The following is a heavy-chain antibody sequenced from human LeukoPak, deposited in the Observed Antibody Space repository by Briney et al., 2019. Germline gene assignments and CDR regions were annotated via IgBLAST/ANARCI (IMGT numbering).Heavy chain of an antibody. Sequence: GSVSVSCKASGYTFSDYFMHWVRQAPGQGLEWMGWISPEGGDTHYAQRFQRRLPIPSDTSISAAYMELTSLSSDDTAVYYCARNYGHNSKYFDFWGQGTLVTVSS. J-gene: IGHJ4*02. CDR3: ARNYGHNSKYFDF. CDR2: ISPEGGDT. D-gene: IGHD4-17*01. V-gene: IGHV1-2*02. CDR1: GYTFSDYF.